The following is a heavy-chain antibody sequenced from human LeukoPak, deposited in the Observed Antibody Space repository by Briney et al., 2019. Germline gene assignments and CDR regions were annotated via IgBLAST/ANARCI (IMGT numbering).Heavy chain of an antibody. J-gene: IGHJ4*02. CDR3: ARVRSSGLLRFLEWGPIGGDY. V-gene: IGHV1-8*03. D-gene: IGHD3-3*01. CDR2: MNPNSGNT. CDR1: GYTFTSYD. Sequence: ASVKVSCKASGYTFTSYDINWVRQATGQGLEWMGWMNPNSGNTGYAQKFQGRVTITRNTSISTAYMELSSLRSEDTAVYYCARVRSSGLLRFLEWGPIGGDYWGQETLVTVSS.